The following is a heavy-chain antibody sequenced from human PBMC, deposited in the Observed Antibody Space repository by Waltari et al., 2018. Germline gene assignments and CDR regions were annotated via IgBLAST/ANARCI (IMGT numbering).Heavy chain of an antibody. CDR3: AKVRLAPYYFDY. D-gene: IGHD3-16*01. CDR1: GFTFSSYA. CDR2: ISGSGGRT. J-gene: IGHJ4*02. Sequence: EVQLLESGGGLVQPGGSLRLSCAASGFTFSSYAMRLVRQAPGKGLGWVSAISGSGGRTYYADSVKGRFTISRDNSKNTLYLQMNSLRAEDTAVYYCAKVRLAPYYFDYWGQGTLVTVSS. V-gene: IGHV3-23*01.